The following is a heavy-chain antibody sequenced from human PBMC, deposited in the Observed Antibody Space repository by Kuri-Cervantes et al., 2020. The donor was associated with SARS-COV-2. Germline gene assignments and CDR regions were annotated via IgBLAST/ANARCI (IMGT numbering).Heavy chain of an antibody. CDR3: ASSRGRSGGSCCRGAFDY. Sequence: GGSLRLSCAASGFTFDDYAMHWVRQAPGKGLEWVSHISVDGGSTYYADSVKGRFTISRDNAKNSLYLQMDSLRAEDTAVYYCASSRGRSGGSCCRGAFDYWGQGTLVTVSS. CDR1: GFTFDDYA. J-gene: IGHJ4*02. CDR2: ISVDGGST. D-gene: IGHD2-15*01. V-gene: IGHV3-43*02.